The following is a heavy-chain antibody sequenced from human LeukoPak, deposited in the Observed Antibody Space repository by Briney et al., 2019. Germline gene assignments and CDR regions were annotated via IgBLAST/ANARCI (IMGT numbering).Heavy chain of an antibody. CDR1: GYTFTGYY. Sequence: ASVKVSCKASGYTFTGYYMHWVRQAPGQGLEWMGRINPNSGGTNYAQKFQGRVTMTRDTSISTAYMELSRLRSDGTAVYYCARAAPYSIFGVVYPYYYYMDVWGKGTTVTVSS. V-gene: IGHV1-2*06. J-gene: IGHJ6*03. CDR2: INPNSGGT. CDR3: ARAAPYSIFGVVYPYYYYMDV. D-gene: IGHD3-3*01.